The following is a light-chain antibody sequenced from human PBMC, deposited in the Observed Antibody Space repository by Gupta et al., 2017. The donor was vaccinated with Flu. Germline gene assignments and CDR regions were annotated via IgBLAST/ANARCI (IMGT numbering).Light chain of an antibody. J-gene: IGKJ5*01. CDR1: QSISSD. CDR3: QQYNNWTPST. CDR2: GAS. Sequence: IVITLSPATLSVSPGERATLSCTASQSISSDLAWYQQKPGQAPRLRIYGASTRDTAIPARFSGSGCGTEFTLTISSRQSEDFAVYDCQQYNNWTPSTFGQGTQVEIK. V-gene: IGKV3-15*01.